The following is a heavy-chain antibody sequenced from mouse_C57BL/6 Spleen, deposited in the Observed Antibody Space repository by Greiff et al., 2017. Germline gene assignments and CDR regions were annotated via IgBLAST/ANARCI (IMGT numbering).Heavy chain of an antibody. CDR2: IDPSDSET. D-gene: IGHD2-3*01. Sequence: QVQLQQPGAELVRPGSSVKLSCKASGYTFTSYWMHWVKQRPIQGLEWIGNIDPSDSETHYNQKFKDKATLTVDKSSSTAYMQLSSLTAEDSAGYDCARDGGGGAMDYWGQGTSVTVSS. CDR1: GYTFTSYW. J-gene: IGHJ4*01. V-gene: IGHV1-52*01. CDR3: ARDGGGGAMDY.